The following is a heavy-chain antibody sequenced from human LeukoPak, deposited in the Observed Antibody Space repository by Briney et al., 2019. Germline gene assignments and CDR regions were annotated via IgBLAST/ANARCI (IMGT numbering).Heavy chain of an antibody. D-gene: IGHD2-2*01. CDR1: GYTLTELS. J-gene: IGHJ6*03. CDR3: ATRIVVVPADVYYMDV. CDR2: FDPEDGET. V-gene: IGHV1-24*01. Sequence: ASVKVSCKVSGYTLTELSMHWVRQAPGKGLEWMGGFDPEDGETIYAQKFQGRVTMTEDTSTDTAYMELSSLRSEDTAVYYCATRIVVVPADVYYMDVWGKGTTVTVSS.